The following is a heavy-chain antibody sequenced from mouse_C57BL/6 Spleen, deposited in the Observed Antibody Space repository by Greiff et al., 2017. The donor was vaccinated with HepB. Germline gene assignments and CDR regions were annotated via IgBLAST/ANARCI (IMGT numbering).Heavy chain of an antibody. V-gene: IGHV5-6*01. Sequence: EVQRVESGGDLVKPGGSLKLSCAASGFTFSSYGMSWVRQTPDKRLEWVATISSGGSYTYYPDSVKGRFTISRDNAKNTLYLQMSSLKSEDTAMYYCARHPLYDYDGVYAMDYWGQGTSVTVSS. D-gene: IGHD2-4*01. CDR3: ARHPLYDYDGVYAMDY. CDR2: ISSGGSYT. J-gene: IGHJ4*01. CDR1: GFTFSSYG.